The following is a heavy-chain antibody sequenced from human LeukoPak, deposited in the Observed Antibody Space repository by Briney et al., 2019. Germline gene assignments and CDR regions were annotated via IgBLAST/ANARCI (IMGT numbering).Heavy chain of an antibody. CDR1: GGSISSSSYY. D-gene: IGHD5-18*01. CDR3: ARDPPGYSYGRYYYYMDV. CDR2: IYYSGST. Sequence: PSETLSLTCTVSGGSISSSSYYWGWIRQPPGKGLEWIGSIYYSGSTYYNPSLKSRVTISVDTSKNQFSLKLSSVTAADTAVYYCARDPPGYSYGRYYYYMDVWGKGTTVTVSS. J-gene: IGHJ6*03. V-gene: IGHV4-39*07.